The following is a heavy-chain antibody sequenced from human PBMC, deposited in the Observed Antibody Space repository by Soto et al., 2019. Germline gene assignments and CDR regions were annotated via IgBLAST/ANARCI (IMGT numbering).Heavy chain of an antibody. D-gene: IGHD3-16*01. Sequence: EVQLVESGGGLVQPGKSLRLSCAASGFTFDDYAMHWVRQAPGKGLEWVSGISWNSGHIGYADSVKGRFTISRDSAKNSLYLQTNSLRAEDTALYYCAKARLWGGDGYNTYNYYALDVWGQGTTVTVSS. CDR3: AKARLWGGDGYNTYNYYALDV. CDR2: ISWNSGHI. J-gene: IGHJ6*02. V-gene: IGHV3-9*01. CDR1: GFTFDDYA.